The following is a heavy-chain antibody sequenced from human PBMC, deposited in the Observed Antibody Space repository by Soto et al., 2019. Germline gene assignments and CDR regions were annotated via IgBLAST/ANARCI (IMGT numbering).Heavy chain of an antibody. CDR3: ATAYGSGSYNWFDP. V-gene: IGHV1-24*01. CDR2: FDPEDGET. J-gene: IGHJ5*02. D-gene: IGHD3-10*01. CDR1: GYTLTELS. Sequence: ASVKVSCKVSGYTLTELSMHWVRQAPGKGLEWMGGFDPEDGETIYAQKFQGRVTVTEDTSTDTAYMELSSLRSEDTAVYYCATAYGSGSYNWFDPWGQGTLVTVSS.